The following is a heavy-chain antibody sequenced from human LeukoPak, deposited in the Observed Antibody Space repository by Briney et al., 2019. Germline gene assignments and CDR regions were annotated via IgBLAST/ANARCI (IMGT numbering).Heavy chain of an antibody. CDR3: ARDKTQLGDAFDI. J-gene: IGHJ3*02. CDR1: GGSISSSTYY. V-gene: IGHV4-39*07. D-gene: IGHD2-2*01. Sequence: SETLSLTCTVSGGSISSSTYYWGWIRQPPGKGLEWIGSIYYSGSTYYNPSLKSRVTISVDTFKNQFSLKLRSLTAADTAVYYCARDKTQLGDAFDIWGQGTMVTVSS. CDR2: IYYSGST.